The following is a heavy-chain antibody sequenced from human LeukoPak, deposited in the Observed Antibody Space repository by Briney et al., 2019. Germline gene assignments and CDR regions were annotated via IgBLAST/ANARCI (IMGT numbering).Heavy chain of an antibody. Sequence: PGGSLRLSCAASGFTVSSNYMSWVRQAPGKGLEWVSVIYSGGSTYYADSVKGRFTISRDNSKNTLYLQMNSLRAEDTAVYYCARFVQQWLAEGFDYWGQGTLVTVSS. V-gene: IGHV3-53*01. CDR3: ARFVQQWLAEGFDY. J-gene: IGHJ4*02. D-gene: IGHD6-19*01. CDR1: GFTVSSNY. CDR2: IYSGGST.